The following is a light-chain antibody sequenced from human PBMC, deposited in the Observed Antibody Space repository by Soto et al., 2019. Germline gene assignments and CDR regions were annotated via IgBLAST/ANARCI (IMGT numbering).Light chain of an antibody. CDR3: QQYGVRPRT. CDR1: QSVGSSY. V-gene: IGKV3-20*01. J-gene: IGKJ1*01. Sequence: VLPQSTGTLSLSPGERATLSCRASQSVGSSYLAWYQQKPGQAPRLLIYDASSRATGIPDRFSGSGSGTDFTLTISSLESEDFAVYFCQQYGVRPRTFGQGTKVDI. CDR2: DAS.